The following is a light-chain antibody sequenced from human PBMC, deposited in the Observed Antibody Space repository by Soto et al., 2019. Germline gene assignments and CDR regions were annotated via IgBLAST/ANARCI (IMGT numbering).Light chain of an antibody. V-gene: IGLV1-40*01. CDR3: QSYDSSLSAPYV. J-gene: IGLJ1*01. Sequence: QSVLTQPPSVSGAPGQRVTISCPGSSSKIGAGYDVHWYQQLPGTAPKLLIYGNSNRPSGVPDRFSGSKSGTSASLAITGLQAEDEADYYCQSYDSSLSAPYVFGTGTKVTVL. CDR1: SSKIGAGYD. CDR2: GNS.